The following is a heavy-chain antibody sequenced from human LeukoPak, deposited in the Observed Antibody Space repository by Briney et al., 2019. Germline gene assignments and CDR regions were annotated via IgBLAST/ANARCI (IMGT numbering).Heavy chain of an antibody. J-gene: IGHJ4*02. CDR2: INHSGST. CDR3: ARGLPYYDFWSGYYTVCYFDY. CDR1: GGSFSGYY. D-gene: IGHD3-3*01. Sequence: SETLSLTCAAYGGSFSGYYWSWIRQPPGKGLEWIGEINHSGSTNYNPSLKSRVTISVDTSKNQFSLKLSSVTAADTAVYYCARGLPYYDFWSGYYTVCYFDYWGQGTLVTVSS. V-gene: IGHV4-34*01.